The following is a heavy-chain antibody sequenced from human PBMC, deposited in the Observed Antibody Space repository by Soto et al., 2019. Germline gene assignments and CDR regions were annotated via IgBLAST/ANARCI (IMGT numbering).Heavy chain of an antibody. Sequence: ASVKVSCKASGFSFTGYYIHWLLQAPGQGLEWTGWINAHSGGTEYAQKFQGRVTLTRDTSIATAYLTLTSLTSDDTALYYCAKDLTRQLAYWLDPWGQGTQVTVSS. CDR1: GFSFTGYY. J-gene: IGHJ5*02. D-gene: IGHD6-6*01. CDR2: INAHSGGT. CDR3: AKDLTRQLAYWLDP. V-gene: IGHV1-2*02.